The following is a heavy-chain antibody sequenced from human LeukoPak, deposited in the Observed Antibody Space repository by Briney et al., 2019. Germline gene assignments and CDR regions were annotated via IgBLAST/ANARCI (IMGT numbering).Heavy chain of an antibody. CDR1: GFTFSDYT. D-gene: IGHD1-26*01. V-gene: IGHV3-21*01. J-gene: IGHJ4*02. Sequence: GGSLRLSCTASGFTFSDYTLTWVRQAPGKGLDWVPSISGSSRYIYYAASAKGRFTISRDNAKNSLYLQMNSLRAEDTAVYYCATTPERGSFYFDYWGQGTLVTVSS. CDR3: ATTPERGSFYFDY. CDR2: ISGSSRYI.